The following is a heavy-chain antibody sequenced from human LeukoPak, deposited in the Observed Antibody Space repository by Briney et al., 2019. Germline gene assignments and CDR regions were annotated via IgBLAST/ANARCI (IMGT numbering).Heavy chain of an antibody. CDR1: GGSISSYY. J-gene: IGHJ5*02. CDR3: ARQAYSSNLGWFDP. Sequence: SETLSLTCTVSGGSISSYYWGWIRQPPGKGLEWIGNIYNSGSTYYNPSLKSRVTISVDTSKNQFSLKLSSVTAADTAVYYCARQAYSSNLGWFDPWGQGTLVTVSS. V-gene: IGHV4-39*01. D-gene: IGHD6-13*01. CDR2: IYNSGST.